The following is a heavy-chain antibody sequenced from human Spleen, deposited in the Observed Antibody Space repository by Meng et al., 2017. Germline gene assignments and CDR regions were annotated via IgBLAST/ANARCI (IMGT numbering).Heavy chain of an antibody. CDR3: ARVLVSTGAFDI. CDR1: GFTFSSYD. Sequence: GESLKISCAASGFTFSSYDMHWVCQGTGKGLEWVSAIGTGGDTYYAGSVKGRFTISRENAKNSLYLQMSSLRAGDTAVYYCARVLVSTGAFDIWGQGTMVTVSS. J-gene: IGHJ3*02. D-gene: IGHD2-2*01. CDR2: IGTGGDT. V-gene: IGHV3-13*01.